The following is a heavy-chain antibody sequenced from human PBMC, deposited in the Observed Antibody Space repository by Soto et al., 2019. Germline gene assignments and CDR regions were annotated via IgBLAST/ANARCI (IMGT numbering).Heavy chain of an antibody. J-gene: IGHJ5*02. CDR2: ITGNGGSA. V-gene: IGHV3-23*01. D-gene: IGHD6-13*01. CDR3: ARERHSSSPGGWFDP. Sequence: EVQLLESGGGLEQPGGSLRLSCAASGFTFSRYAMSWVRQAPGKGLEWVSSITGNGGSAYYADSVKGRFTISRDNSKNILYLQMNSLRAEDTAVYYCARERHSSSPGGWFDPWGRGNLVTVSS. CDR1: GFTFSRYA.